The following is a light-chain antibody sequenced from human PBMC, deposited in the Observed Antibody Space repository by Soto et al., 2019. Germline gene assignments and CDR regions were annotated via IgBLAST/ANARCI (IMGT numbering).Light chain of an antibody. J-gene: IGKJ1*01. Sequence: EILLTQSPGILYLSPGDRSTLSCSASQSVSSSYLDWYQQKPGQAPRLLIYGASSRETGIPDRFSGSGSGTEFTLTISGLQHEDSAVDYCQQYGNSRGTFGQGTKVDI. CDR1: QSVSSSY. CDR2: GAS. CDR3: QQYGNSRGT. V-gene: IGKV3-20*01.